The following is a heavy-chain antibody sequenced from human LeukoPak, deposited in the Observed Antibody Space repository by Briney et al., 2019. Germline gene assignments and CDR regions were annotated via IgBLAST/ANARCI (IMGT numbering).Heavy chain of an antibody. Sequence: GGSLRLSCAASGFTFSSYAMSWVRQAPGKGLEWVSAISGSGGSTYYADSVKGQFTISRDNSKNTLYLQMNSLRAEDTAVYYCAKPHYYDSSGYYDYWGQGTLVTVSS. CDR3: AKPHYYDSSGYYDY. CDR2: ISGSGGST. CDR1: GFTFSSYA. V-gene: IGHV3-23*01. J-gene: IGHJ4*02. D-gene: IGHD3-22*01.